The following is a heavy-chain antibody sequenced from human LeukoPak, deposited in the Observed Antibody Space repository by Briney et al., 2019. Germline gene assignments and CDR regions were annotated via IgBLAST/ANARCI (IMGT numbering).Heavy chain of an antibody. D-gene: IGHD3-22*01. Sequence: WASVKVSCKASGYTFTGYYMHWVRQAPGQGLEWMGWINPNSGGTNYAQKFQGRVTMTRDTSISTAYMELSRLRSDDTAVYYCARELYYYDSSGYNWFDPWGQGTLVTVSS. V-gene: IGHV1-2*02. CDR3: ARELYYYDSSGYNWFDP. CDR1: GYTFTGYY. J-gene: IGHJ5*02. CDR2: INPNSGGT.